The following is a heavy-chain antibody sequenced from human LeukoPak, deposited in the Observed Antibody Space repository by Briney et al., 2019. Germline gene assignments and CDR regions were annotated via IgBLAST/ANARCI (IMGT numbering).Heavy chain of an antibody. CDR1: GYKFTGYH. Sequence: ASVKVSCKASGYKFTGYHIYWVRQAPGQGLEWMGWINPNSGGTHYAQKFQGRVTMTRDTSINTAFMDLSRLRSDDTAVYYCAKVLFGGVRNGFDVWGQGTMVTGSS. J-gene: IGHJ3*01. CDR3: AKVLFGGVRNGFDV. V-gene: IGHV1-2*02. D-gene: IGHD3-16*01. CDR2: INPNSGGT.